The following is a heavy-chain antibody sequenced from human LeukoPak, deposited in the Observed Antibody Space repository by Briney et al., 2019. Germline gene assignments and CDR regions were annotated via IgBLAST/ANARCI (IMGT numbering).Heavy chain of an antibody. Sequence: SVKVSCKASGGTFSSYAISWVRQAPGQGLEWMGRIIPIFGIANYAQKFQGRVTITADKSTSTAYMELSSLRSEDTAVYYCASGGGYCSGSSCPIDYWGQGTLVTVSS. CDR1: GGTFSSYA. CDR3: ASGGGYCSGSSCPIDY. V-gene: IGHV1-69*04. J-gene: IGHJ4*02. CDR2: IIPIFGIA. D-gene: IGHD2-15*01.